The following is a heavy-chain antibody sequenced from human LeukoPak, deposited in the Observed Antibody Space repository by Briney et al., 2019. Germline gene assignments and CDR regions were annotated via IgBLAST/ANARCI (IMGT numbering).Heavy chain of an antibody. D-gene: IGHD1-14*01. CDR1: GFTFSDYY. V-gene: IGHV3-11*05. CDR3: ARGTFDP. J-gene: IGHJ5*02. CDR2: ISYRSGYT. Sequence: PGGSLRLSCTASGFTFSDYYMSWIRQAPGEGLEWVSYISYRSGYTNYADSVKGRFTISRDNAKKSMYLQMISLRAEDTAVYYCARGTFDPWGQGTLVTVSS.